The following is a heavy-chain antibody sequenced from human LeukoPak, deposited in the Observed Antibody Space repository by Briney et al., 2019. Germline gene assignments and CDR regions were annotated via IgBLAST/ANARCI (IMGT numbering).Heavy chain of an antibody. CDR1: GDSISSYY. V-gene: IGHV4-59*01. CDR2: IYYSGST. Sequence: SETLSLTCTVSGDSISSYYWSWIRQPPGKGLEWIGYIYYSGSTNYNPSLKSRVTISVDTSKNQFSLKLSSVTAADTAVYYCARFLVERLYYDPKYYFDYWGQGTLVTVSS. D-gene: IGHD3-22*01. J-gene: IGHJ4*02. CDR3: ARFLVERLYYDPKYYFDY.